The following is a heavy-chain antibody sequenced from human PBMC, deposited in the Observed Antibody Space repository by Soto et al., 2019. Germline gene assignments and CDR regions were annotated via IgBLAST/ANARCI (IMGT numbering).Heavy chain of an antibody. CDR3: ATSFARSNYYYSYYLAV. V-gene: IGHV5-51*01. D-gene: IGHD4-4*01. CDR1: GYSFSSYW. CDR2: SHPGDSDT. Sequence: GESLKISCKGCGYSFSSYWIGWGRQMPGKGMELMGISHPGDSDTRYSPSFQGQVTISADTPISPASLQWSSLKASYTPMYYFATSFARSNYYYSYYLAVWGKGTPVTVSS. J-gene: IGHJ6*03.